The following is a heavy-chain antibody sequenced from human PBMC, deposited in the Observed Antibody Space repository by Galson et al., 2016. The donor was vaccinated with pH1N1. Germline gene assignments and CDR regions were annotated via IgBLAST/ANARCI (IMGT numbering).Heavy chain of an antibody. CDR2: INPKNGDT. D-gene: IGHD3-10*01. Sequence: SVKVSCKASGYTFTGSYLHWVRRAPGQGLEWMGSINPKNGDTSYAEKFQDRVTMTSDTSITTGCMELRRLRSDDTALYYCAGQWFGELLYYYKQGMDVWGQGTTVTVSS. CDR1: GYTFTGSY. V-gene: IGHV1-2*02. J-gene: IGHJ6*02. CDR3: AGQWFGELLYYYKQGMDV.